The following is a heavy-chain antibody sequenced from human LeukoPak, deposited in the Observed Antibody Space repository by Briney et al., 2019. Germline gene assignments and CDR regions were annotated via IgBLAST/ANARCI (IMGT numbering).Heavy chain of an antibody. CDR1: GGSISSFY. CDR3: ARHGTSGTNLNWFDP. D-gene: IGHD1-1*01. Sequence: SETLSLTCTVSGGSISSFYWSWIRQPPGKGLGWIGYIYYSGSTNYNPSLKSRVTISVDTPKNQFSLKLSSVTAADTAVYYCARHGTSGTNLNWFDPWGQGTLVTVSS. V-gene: IGHV4-59*01. CDR2: IYYSGST. J-gene: IGHJ5*02.